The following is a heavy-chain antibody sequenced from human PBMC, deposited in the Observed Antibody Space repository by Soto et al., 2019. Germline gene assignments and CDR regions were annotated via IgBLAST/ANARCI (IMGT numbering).Heavy chain of an antibody. Sequence: SETLFLTCTVSGGSISSYYWSWIRQPPGKGLEWIGYIYYSGSTNYNPSLKSRVTISVDTSKNQFSLKLSSVTAADTAVYYCARGSSETAMVMENYYYYHGMDVWGQGTTVTVSS. CDR2: IYYSGST. V-gene: IGHV4-59*01. CDR1: GGSISSYY. CDR3: ARGSSETAMVMENYYYYHGMDV. D-gene: IGHD5-18*01. J-gene: IGHJ6*02.